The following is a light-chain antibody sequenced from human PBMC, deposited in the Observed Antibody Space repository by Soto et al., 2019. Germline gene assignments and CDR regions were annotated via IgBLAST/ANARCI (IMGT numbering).Light chain of an antibody. J-gene: IGLJ1*01. V-gene: IGLV2-14*03. Sequence: QSVLTQPASVSGSPGQSITISCTGTSSDVGGFNYVSWYQQHPGKAPKLMIYDVTNRPSGVSSRFSGCKSGNTASLTISGLQAEDEADYYCNSYTSSSTYVFGTGTKLTVL. CDR2: DVT. CDR1: SSDVGGFNY. CDR3: NSYTSSSTYV.